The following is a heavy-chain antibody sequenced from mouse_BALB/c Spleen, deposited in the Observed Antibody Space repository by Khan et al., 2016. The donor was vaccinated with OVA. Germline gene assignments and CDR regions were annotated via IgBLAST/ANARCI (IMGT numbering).Heavy chain of an antibody. V-gene: IGHV1S56*01. Sequence: QVQLQQSGPELVQPGALVKISCKASGYTFTAYDINWVKQRPRHGHDRIGWIYPCDGSIQCTEHFKGKPTLTADKSSNTAYPPLSRLTAENSAVYFCAREGLRGVALDYWGQGTSVSVSS. J-gene: IGHJ4*01. CDR2: IYPCDGSI. CDR1: GYTFTAYD. CDR3: AREGLRGVALDY. D-gene: IGHD2-4*01.